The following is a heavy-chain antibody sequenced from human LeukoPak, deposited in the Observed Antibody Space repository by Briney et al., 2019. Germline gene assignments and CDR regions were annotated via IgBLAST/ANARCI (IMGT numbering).Heavy chain of an antibody. CDR2: VKSKTDGGTT. CDR1: GFTFSSYA. CDR3: TTDYGDFSDFDY. Sequence: GGSLRLSCAASGFTFSSYAMSWVRQAPGKGLEWVGRVKSKTDGGTTDYAAPVKGRFTISRDDSKNTLYLQMNSLKTEDTAVYYCTTDYGDFSDFDYWGQGTLVTVSS. J-gene: IGHJ4*02. D-gene: IGHD4-17*01. V-gene: IGHV3-15*01.